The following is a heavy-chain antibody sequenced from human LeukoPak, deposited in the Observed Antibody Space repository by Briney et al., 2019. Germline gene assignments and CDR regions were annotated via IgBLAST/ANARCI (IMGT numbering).Heavy chain of an antibody. CDR3: AKDGRFGELNFDY. J-gene: IGHJ4*02. D-gene: IGHD3-10*01. CDR1: GFTFSSYG. V-gene: IGHV3-30*02. Sequence: GGSLRLSCAASGFTFSSYGMHWVRQAPGKGLEWVAFIRYDGSNKYYADSVKGRFTISRDNSKNTLYLQMDSLRAEDTAVYYCAKDGRFGELNFDYWGQGTLVTVSS. CDR2: IRYDGSNK.